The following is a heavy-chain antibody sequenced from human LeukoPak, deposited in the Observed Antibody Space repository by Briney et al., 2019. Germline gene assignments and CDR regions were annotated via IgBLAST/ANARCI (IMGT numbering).Heavy chain of an antibody. J-gene: IGHJ3*02. Sequence: GGSLGLSCAASGFTVSSNYMSWVRQAPGKGLEWVSVIYSGGSTYYADSVKGRFTISRDNSKNTLYLQMNSLRAEDTAVYYCARETVSGAFDIWGQGTMVTVSS. D-gene: IGHD1-14*01. V-gene: IGHV3-53*01. CDR3: ARETVSGAFDI. CDR1: GFTVSSNY. CDR2: IYSGGST.